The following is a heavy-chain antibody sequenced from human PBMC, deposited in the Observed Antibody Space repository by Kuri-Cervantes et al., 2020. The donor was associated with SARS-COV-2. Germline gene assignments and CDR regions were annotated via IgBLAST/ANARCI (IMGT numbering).Heavy chain of an antibody. J-gene: IGHJ4*02. CDR3: ARDSRYSSSWYLNDY. CDR2: ISSSSSTI. CDR1: GFTFSSYS. Sequence: GESLKISCAASGFTFSSYSMNWVRQAPGKGLEWVSYISSSSSTIYYADSVKGRFTISRDNAKNSLYLQMNSLRDEDTAVYYCARDSRYSSSWYLNDYWGQGTLVTVSS. V-gene: IGHV3-48*02. D-gene: IGHD6-13*01.